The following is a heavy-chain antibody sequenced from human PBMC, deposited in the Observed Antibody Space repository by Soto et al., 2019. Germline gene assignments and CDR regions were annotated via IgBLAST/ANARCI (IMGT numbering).Heavy chain of an antibody. CDR3: ARAGDYCSAAKCYLIDY. CDR1: GYTFTSYA. CDR2: INTGKGNT. D-gene: IGHD2-15*01. V-gene: IGHV1-3*04. Sequence: ASVKVSCKASGYTFTSYAMHWVRQAPGQRLEWMGWINTGKGNTKYSQKFQGRVTITSDTSASTAYMELSSLRSEDTAMYYCARAGDYCSAAKCYLIDYWGQRPLVTVST. J-gene: IGHJ4*02.